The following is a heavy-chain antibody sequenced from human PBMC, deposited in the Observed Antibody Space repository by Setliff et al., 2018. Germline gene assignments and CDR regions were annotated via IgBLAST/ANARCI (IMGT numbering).Heavy chain of an antibody. CDR1: GFTFRSNA. V-gene: IGHV3-23*03. CDR2: IYTGESTT. CDR3: GRDVFDFRTGQGGP. J-gene: IGHJ5*02. Sequence: LRLSCAASGFTFRSNAMNWVRQAPAKGLEWVSVIYTGESTTYYADSVKGRFTVSRDNTKNTLYLQMNDLRVEDTSVYYCGRDVFDFRTGQGGPWGQGTRVTVSS. D-gene: IGHD3-3*01.